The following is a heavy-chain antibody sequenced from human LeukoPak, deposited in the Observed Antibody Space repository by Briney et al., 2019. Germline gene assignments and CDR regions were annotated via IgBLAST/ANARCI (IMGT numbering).Heavy chain of an antibody. J-gene: IGHJ1*01. D-gene: IGHD2-15*01. CDR2: IIPIFGTA. CDR3: AREVVVSSGFQH. V-gene: IGHV1-69*05. CDR1: GGTFSSYA. Sequence: SVKVSCEASGGTFSSYAISWVRQAPGQGLEWMGGIIPIFGTANYAQKFQGRVTITTDESTSTAYMELSSLRSEDTAVYYCAREVVVSSGFQHWGQGTLVTVSS.